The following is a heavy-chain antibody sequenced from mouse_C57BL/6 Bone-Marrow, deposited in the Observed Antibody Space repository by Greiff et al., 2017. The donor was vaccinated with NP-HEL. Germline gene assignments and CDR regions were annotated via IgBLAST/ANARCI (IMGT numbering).Heavy chain of an antibody. Sequence: EVQLVESGGGLVKPGGSLKLSCAASGFTFRSYAMSWVRQTPEKRLEWVATISDGGSYTYYPDNVKGRFTISRDNAKNNLYLQMSHLKSEDTAMYYCARRGSAWFAYWGQGTLVTVSA. CDR1: GFTFRSYA. V-gene: IGHV5-4*01. J-gene: IGHJ3*01. CDR2: ISDGGSYT. CDR3: ARRGSAWFAY.